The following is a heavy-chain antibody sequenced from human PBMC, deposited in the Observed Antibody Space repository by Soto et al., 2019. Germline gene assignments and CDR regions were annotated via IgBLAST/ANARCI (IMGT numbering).Heavy chain of an antibody. CDR3: ARAQTVAGIYYYYYGMDV. V-gene: IGHV1-69*12. D-gene: IGHD6-19*01. CDR1: GGTFSSYA. J-gene: IGHJ6*02. CDR2: IIPIFGTA. Sequence: QVQLVQSGAEVKKPGSSVKVSCKASGGTFSSYAISWVRQAPGQGLEWMGGIIPIFGTANDAQKFQGRVTITADDSTSAAYMELSSLRSEDTAVYYCARAQTVAGIYYYYYGMDVWGQGTTVTVSS.